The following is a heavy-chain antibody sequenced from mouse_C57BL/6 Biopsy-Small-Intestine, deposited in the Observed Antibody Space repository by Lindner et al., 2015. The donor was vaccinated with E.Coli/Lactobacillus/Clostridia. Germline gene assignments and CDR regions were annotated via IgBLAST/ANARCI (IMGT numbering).Heavy chain of an antibody. CDR1: GYSFSNYG. CDR2: ISASNGNT. V-gene: IGHV1-84*02. J-gene: IGHJ4*01. Sequence: VKVSCKASGYSFSNYGISWVRQAPGQGLEWMGWISASNGNTEYAQKVQGRVTMTTDTSTSTAYMEMRNLRSDDTAVYYCARSGDRIYVGGDFWGQGTLVTVSS. CDR3: ARSGDRIYVGGDF. D-gene: IGHD2-13*01.